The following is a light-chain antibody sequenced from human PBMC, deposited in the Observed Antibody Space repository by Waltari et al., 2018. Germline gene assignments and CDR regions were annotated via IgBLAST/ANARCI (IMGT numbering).Light chain of an antibody. CDR1: SGDIG. V-gene: IGLV2-14*03. Sequence: QSALTQPASVSGSPGQSITISCLGASGDIGVSWYQQHPGKAPKIMIYDVSNRPSGFSDRFSGSKSGNTASLTISGLQAEDEAVYYCSSYRSSDNPVVFGGGTKLTVL. CDR3: SSYRSSDNPVV. CDR2: DVS. J-gene: IGLJ2*01.